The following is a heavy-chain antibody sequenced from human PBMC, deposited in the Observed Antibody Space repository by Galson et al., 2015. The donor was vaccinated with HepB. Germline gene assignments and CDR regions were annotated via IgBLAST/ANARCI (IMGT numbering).Heavy chain of an antibody. J-gene: IGHJ6*03. D-gene: IGHD6-13*01. Sequence: SLRLSCAASGFTFSSYSMNWVRQAPGKGLEWVSTMSSSRTYIYYADSVKGRVTISRDNAKNSLYLQMNSLRAEDTAVYYCARDHLPLYSSNWYLYYYYYMDVWGKGSTVTVSS. CDR2: MSSSRTYI. CDR1: GFTFSSYS. CDR3: ARDHLPLYSSNWYLYYYYYMDV. V-gene: IGHV3-21*01.